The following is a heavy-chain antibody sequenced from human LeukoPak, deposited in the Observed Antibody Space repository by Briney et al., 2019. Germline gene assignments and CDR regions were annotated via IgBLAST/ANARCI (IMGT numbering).Heavy chain of an antibody. CDR2: IYYSGST. V-gene: IGHV4-59*08. J-gene: IGHJ6*03. CDR3: ARVLGHYYYYMDV. Sequence: PSETLSLTCTVSGGSISSYYWSWIRQPPGRGLEWIGYIYYSGSTNYNPSLKSRATISVDTSKNQFSLKLSSVTAADTAVYYCARVLGHYYYYMDVWGKGTTVTVSS. CDR1: GGSISSYY.